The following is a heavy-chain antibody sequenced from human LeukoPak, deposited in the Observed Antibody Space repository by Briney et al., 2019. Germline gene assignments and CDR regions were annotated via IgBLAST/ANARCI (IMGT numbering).Heavy chain of an antibody. J-gene: IGHJ4*02. D-gene: IGHD2-15*01. Sequence: SETLSLTCTVSGYSINSGYYWGWIRQPPGKGLEWIGNIYHIGSTYYNPSLKSRVTISVDTSKNQFSLKLSSVTAADTAVYYRARDAYSNLGYYFDYWGQGTLVTVSS. CDR1: GYSINSGYY. CDR3: ARDAYSNLGYYFDY. CDR2: IYHIGST. V-gene: IGHV4-38-2*02.